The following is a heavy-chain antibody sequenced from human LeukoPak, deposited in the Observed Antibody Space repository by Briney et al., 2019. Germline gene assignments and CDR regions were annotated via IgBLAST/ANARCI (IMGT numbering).Heavy chain of an antibody. D-gene: IGHD6-19*01. J-gene: IGHJ5*02. Sequence: PGGSLRLSCAASGFTFSSYAMSWVRQAPGKVLEWVSAISGSGGSTYYADSVRGRFTISRDNSKNTLYLQMNSLRAEDTAVYYCAKGSSGWLNWFDPWGQGTLVTVSS. V-gene: IGHV3-23*01. CDR3: AKGSSGWLNWFDP. CDR1: GFTFSSYA. CDR2: ISGSGGST.